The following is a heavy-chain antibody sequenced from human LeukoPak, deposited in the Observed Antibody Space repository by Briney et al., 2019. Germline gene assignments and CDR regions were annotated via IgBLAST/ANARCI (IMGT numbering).Heavy chain of an antibody. CDR1: GFTFSSYG. Sequence: GGSLRLSCAASGFTFSSYGMHWVRQAPGRGLEWVAVIWYDGSNEYYADSVKGRFTISRDNSRNTLHPQINSLRVEDTSVYYCAREISMFVNAFDLWGQGTLVAVSS. CDR2: IWYDGSNE. V-gene: IGHV3-33*08. D-gene: IGHD3-10*02. CDR3: AREISMFVNAFDL. J-gene: IGHJ3*01.